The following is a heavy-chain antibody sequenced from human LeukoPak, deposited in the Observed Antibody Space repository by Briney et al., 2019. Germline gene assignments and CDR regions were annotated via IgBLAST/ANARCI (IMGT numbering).Heavy chain of an antibody. Sequence: PSETLSLTCSVYGGSITAYYWSWIRQPPGKGLEWIGEINHSRGTKYNPSLESRVTILLDASKNEFFLNLNSVTAADTAVYYCAREDYYFDSWGQGTLVTVSS. V-gene: IGHV4-34*01. CDR3: AREDYYFDS. CDR2: INHSRGT. CDR1: GGSITAYY. J-gene: IGHJ4*02.